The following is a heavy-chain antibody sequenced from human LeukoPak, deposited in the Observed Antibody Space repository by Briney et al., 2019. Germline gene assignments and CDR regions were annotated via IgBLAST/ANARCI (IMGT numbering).Heavy chain of an antibody. Sequence: PGGSLRLSCAASGFTFSSYEMNWVRQAPGKGLEWVSYISSSGSALYYADSVKGRFTISRDNAKNSLYLQMSSLRAEDTAVYYCARGHGLDYWGQGTLVTVSS. CDR2: ISSSGSAL. V-gene: IGHV3-48*03. CDR3: ARGHGLDY. D-gene: IGHD3/OR15-3a*01. J-gene: IGHJ4*02. CDR1: GFTFSSYE.